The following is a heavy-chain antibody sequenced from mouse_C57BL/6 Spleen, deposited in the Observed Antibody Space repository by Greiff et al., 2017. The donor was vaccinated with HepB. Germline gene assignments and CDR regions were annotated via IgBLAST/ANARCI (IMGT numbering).Heavy chain of an antibody. CDR1: GYTFTDYE. Sequence: QVQLQQSGAELVRPGASVTLSCKASGYTFTDYEMHWVKQTPVHGLEWIGAIDPETGGTAYNQKFKGKAILTADKSSSTAYMELRSLTSEDSAVYYCTRTSMVTTRAWFAYWGQGTLVTASA. CDR3: TRTSMVTTRAWFAY. CDR2: IDPETGGT. V-gene: IGHV1-15*01. D-gene: IGHD2-2*01. J-gene: IGHJ3*01.